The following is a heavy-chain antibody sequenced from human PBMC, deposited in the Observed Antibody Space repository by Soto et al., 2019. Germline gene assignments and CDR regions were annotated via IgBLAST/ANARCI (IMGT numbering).Heavy chain of an antibody. V-gene: IGHV3-23*01. CDR2: ISGSGGST. J-gene: IGHJ5*02. D-gene: IGHD3-3*01. CDR3: AKDDYDFWSGYYTNWFDP. Sequence: PGGSLRLSCAASGFTFSSYAMSWVRQAPGKGLEWVSAISGSGGSTYYADSVKGRFTISRDNSKNTLYLQMNSLRAEDTAVYYCAKDDYDFWSGYYTNWFDPWGQGTLVTVS. CDR1: GFTFSSYA.